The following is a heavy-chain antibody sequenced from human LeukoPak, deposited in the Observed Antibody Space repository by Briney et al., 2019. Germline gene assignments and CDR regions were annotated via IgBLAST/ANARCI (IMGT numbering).Heavy chain of an antibody. CDR3: ARGTNYYGSGDY. J-gene: IGHJ4*02. CDR1: GGSISSSNW. CDR2: IYYTGNT. Sequence: PSGTLSLTCAVSGGSISSSNWWSWVRQPPGKGLEWIGHIYYTGNTHYVPSLKSRVTMSVDTPKNQFSLKLTSVTAADTAVYYCARGTNYYGSGDYWGQGTLVTVSS. D-gene: IGHD3-10*01. V-gene: IGHV4-4*02.